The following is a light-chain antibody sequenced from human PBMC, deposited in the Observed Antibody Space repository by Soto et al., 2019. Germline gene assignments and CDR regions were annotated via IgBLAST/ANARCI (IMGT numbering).Light chain of an antibody. V-gene: IGLV1-40*01. CDR2: EVT. CDR1: SSNIGAGYD. Sequence: QSVLTQPPSVSGAPGQRVTISCTGSSSNIGAGYDVHWYQQHPGKAPKLIIYEVTNRPSGVSNRFSGSKSDSTASLTIAGLQSEDEAEYYCSSFTNTSTRVFGTGTKVTVL. CDR3: SSFTNTSTRV. J-gene: IGLJ1*01.